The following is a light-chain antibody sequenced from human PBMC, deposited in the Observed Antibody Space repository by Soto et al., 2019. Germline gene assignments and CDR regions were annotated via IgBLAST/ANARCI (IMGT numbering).Light chain of an antibody. J-gene: IGKJ1*01. CDR3: LQYETYLKT. Sequence: AIQMSQSPSSLSASVGDRVTITCRASQGIRNDLGWYQQKPGKAPKLLIYAASSLQSGVPSRFSGSGSGTDFTLTISSLQPEDFATYYCLQYETYLKTFGQGTKVDI. V-gene: IGKV1-6*01. CDR2: AAS. CDR1: QGIRND.